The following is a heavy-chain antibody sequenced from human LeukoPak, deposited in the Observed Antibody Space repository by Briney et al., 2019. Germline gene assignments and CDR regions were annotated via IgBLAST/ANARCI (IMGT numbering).Heavy chain of an antibody. D-gene: IGHD3-10*01. Sequence: ASVKVSCKASGGTVSSYAVSWVRQAPGQGLEWMGGIIPIFGTSNYAQSFQDRLTITTDESTSAAYMELRSLRSEDTAVYYCATWDPGVQSWFDPWGQGTLVTVSS. V-gene: IGHV1-69*05. J-gene: IGHJ5*02. CDR1: GGTVSSYA. CDR2: IIPIFGTS. CDR3: ATWDPGVQSWFDP.